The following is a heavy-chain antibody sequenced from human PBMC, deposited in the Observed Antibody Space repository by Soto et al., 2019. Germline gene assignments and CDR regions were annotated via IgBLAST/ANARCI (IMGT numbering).Heavy chain of an antibody. CDR3: APESHIAVTGISYFDY. CDR2: ISSDSNTV. J-gene: IGHJ4*02. CDR1: GFTFSTYN. V-gene: IGHV3-48*01. D-gene: IGHD6-19*01. Sequence: EVQVVESGGGLVQPGESLRLSCAASGFTFSTYNMNWVRQAPGKGLEWVSYISSDSNTVYYADSVKGRFTISRDNAKNSLYLQMNSLRAEDTAVYYCAPESHIAVTGISYFDYWGQGTLVTISS.